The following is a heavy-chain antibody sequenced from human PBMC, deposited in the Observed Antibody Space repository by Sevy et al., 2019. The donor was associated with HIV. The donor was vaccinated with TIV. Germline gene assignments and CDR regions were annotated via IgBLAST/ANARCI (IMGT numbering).Heavy chain of an antibody. CDR1: GFTFSNAW. V-gene: IGHV3-15*01. J-gene: IGHJ4*02. D-gene: IGHD3-3*01. CDR2: IKSKTDGGTT. CDR3: TGHTIFGVVTAIYQFDY. Sequence: GGSLRLSCAASGFTFSNAWMSWVRQAPGKGLEWVGRIKSKTDGGTTDYAAPVKGRFTISRDDSKNTPYLQMNSLKTEDTAVYYCTGHTIFGVVTAIYQFDYWGQGTLVTVSS.